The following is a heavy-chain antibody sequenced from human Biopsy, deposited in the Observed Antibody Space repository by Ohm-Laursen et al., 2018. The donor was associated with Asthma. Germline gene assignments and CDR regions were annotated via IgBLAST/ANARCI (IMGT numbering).Heavy chain of an antibody. V-gene: IGHV4-39*01. Sequence: SQTLSLTWTVSGGSISSSSYYWGWIRRPPGKGLEFIGTIYYSGSTYYNPSLKSRVTLSVDPSKNQFSLKLTSVTAADTAVYYCVSPPGYWGQGTRVTVSS. CDR3: VSPPGY. J-gene: IGHJ4*02. CDR2: IYYSGST. CDR1: GGSISSSSYY.